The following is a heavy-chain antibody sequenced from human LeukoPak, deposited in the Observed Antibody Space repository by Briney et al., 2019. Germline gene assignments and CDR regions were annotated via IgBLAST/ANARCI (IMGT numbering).Heavy chain of an antibody. V-gene: IGHV3-48*01. CDR1: GFTFSAYS. D-gene: IGHD3-22*01. CDR2: ISGGGGTI. Sequence: GGSLRLSCAASGFTFSAYSMNWVRQAPGKGLEWVAYISGGGGTIYYADSVKGRFTISRDNAKNSLNLQMDSLRVEDTAVYYCARTQDIDYYDSSGFYWGVDYWGQGTLVTVSS. J-gene: IGHJ4*02. CDR3: ARTQDIDYYDSSGFYWGVDY.